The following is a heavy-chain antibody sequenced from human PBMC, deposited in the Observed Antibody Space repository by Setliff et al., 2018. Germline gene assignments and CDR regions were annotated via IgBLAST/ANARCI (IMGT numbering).Heavy chain of an antibody. D-gene: IGHD6-13*01. Sequence: PSETLSLTCTVSGGSISSNNYYGGWIRQPPGKGLEWIGSIYPDGTTNYNPSLKSRMTISLDMSKNQFSLTLRSVTAADTAMYYCARGINSVSWTPKYWGRGTLVTVSS. CDR3: ARGINSVSWTPKY. CDR1: GGSISSNNYY. CDR2: IYPDGTT. J-gene: IGHJ4*02. V-gene: IGHV4-39*01.